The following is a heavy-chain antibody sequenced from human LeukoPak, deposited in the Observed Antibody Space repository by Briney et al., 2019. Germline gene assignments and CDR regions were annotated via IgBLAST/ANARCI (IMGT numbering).Heavy chain of an antibody. CDR3: AKDRGYNVHSNFDC. CDR2: ISASGGST. Sequence: PGGSLRLSCAASGFTFSGSAMSWVRQVPGKGLEWVSGISASGGSTSCADSVRGRFTISRDNSKDTLYLRMNSLRAEDTAVYYCAKDRGYNVHSNFDCWGQGTLVTVSS. J-gene: IGHJ4*02. CDR1: GFTFSGSA. V-gene: IGHV3-23*01. D-gene: IGHD3-10*01.